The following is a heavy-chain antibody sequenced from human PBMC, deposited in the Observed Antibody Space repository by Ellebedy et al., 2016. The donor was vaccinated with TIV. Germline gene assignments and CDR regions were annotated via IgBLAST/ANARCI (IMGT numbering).Heavy chain of an antibody. CDR1: GFTFSSYS. V-gene: IGHV3-21*01. CDR3: ARLVAATLDAFDI. Sequence: GESLKISCAASGFTFSSYSMNWVRQAPGKGLEWVSSISSSSSYIYYADSVKGRFTISRDNAKNSLYLQMNSLRAEDTAVYYCARLVAATLDAFDIWGQGTMVTVSS. J-gene: IGHJ3*02. D-gene: IGHD2-15*01. CDR2: ISSSSSYI.